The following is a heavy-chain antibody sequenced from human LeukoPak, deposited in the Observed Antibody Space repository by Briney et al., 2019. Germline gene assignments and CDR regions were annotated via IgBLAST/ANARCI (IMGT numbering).Heavy chain of an antibody. J-gene: IGHJ5*02. CDR3: AIGTYSSSPS. D-gene: IGHD6-6*01. CDR2: INHDETKR. CDR1: GFAISDHW. V-gene: IGHV3-7*01. Sequence: PWGSLRLTCAASGFAISDHWWIWVRQAPGKGLEWVANINHDETKRYYVDSVDGRFIIFSNNTKNSLYLQMNSLRAEDTDVYYCAIGTYSSSPSCGQGTLVTVSS.